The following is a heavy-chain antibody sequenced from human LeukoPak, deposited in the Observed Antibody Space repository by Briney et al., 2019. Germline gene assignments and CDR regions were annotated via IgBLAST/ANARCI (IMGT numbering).Heavy chain of an antibody. D-gene: IGHD3-9*01. CDR1: GASISSYSHY. J-gene: IGHJ4*02. CDR3: ARHRSFDYLFPYDY. CDR2: VYYSGST. V-gene: IGHV4-39*01. Sequence: SETLSLTCGVSGASISSYSHYWGWIRQPPGKGLEWIGSVYYSGSTYHNPSLKSRVTISIDTSKNQFFLNLRSVTAADTAVYYCARHRSFDYLFPYDYWGQGTLVTVSS.